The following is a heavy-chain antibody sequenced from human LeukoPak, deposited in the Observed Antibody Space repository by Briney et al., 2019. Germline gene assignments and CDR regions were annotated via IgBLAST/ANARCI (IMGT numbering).Heavy chain of an antibody. Sequence: PGGSLRLSCVASGFTFSTYATSWVRQTPGKGLEWVSAISATGASTYYADSVKGRFTISRDNSKNTLYLQMNSLRAEDTAVYYCARERRYSGHDEGYFDYWGQGTLVTVSS. V-gene: IGHV3-23*01. J-gene: IGHJ4*02. D-gene: IGHD5-12*01. CDR1: GFTFSTYA. CDR2: ISATGAST. CDR3: ARERRYSGHDEGYFDY.